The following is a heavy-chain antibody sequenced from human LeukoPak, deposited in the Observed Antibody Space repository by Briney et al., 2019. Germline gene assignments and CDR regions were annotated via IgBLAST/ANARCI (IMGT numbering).Heavy chain of an antibody. V-gene: IGHV4-4*07. D-gene: IGHD5-24*01. CDR2: IYTSGST. J-gene: IGHJ4*02. Sequence: SETLSLTCTVSGGSISSYYWSWIRPPAGRGLEWIGRIYTSGSTNYNPSLKSRVTMSVDTSKNQFSLKLSSVTAADTAVYYCARDMVGDGYKRDRWYFDYWGQGTLVTVSS. CDR3: ARDMVGDGYKRDRWYFDY. CDR1: GGSISSYY.